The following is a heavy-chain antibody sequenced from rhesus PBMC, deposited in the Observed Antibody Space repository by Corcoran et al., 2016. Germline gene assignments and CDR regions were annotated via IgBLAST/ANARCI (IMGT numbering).Heavy chain of an antibody. J-gene: IGHJ4*01. V-gene: IGHV4-160*01. CDR3: AREQRLVY. Sequence: QLQLQESGPGLVKPSETLSLTCAVSGGSISGYWWSWIRQPPGKGLEWIGRIDSSGSTDYHPALKSRVTISRYTSKNQFSLKLSSVTAADTAVYYCAREQRLVYWGQGVLVTVSS. CDR1: GGSISGYW. D-gene: IGHD6-31*01. CDR2: IDSSGST.